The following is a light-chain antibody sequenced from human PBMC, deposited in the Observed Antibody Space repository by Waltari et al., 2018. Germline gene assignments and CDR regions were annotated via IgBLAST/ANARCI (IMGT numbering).Light chain of an antibody. CDR1: SGHIKNV. Sequence: QLVLPQSPSAPASLGASVKPTCTLSSGHIKNVMAWHQQPPEKGPRYLMKVNSDGSHSKGDEIPDRFSGSSSGAERYLIISSVQSEDEADYYCQTGGHGTWVFGGGTKLTVL. J-gene: IGLJ3*02. CDR2: VNSDGSH. CDR3: QTGGHGTWV. V-gene: IGLV4-69*01.